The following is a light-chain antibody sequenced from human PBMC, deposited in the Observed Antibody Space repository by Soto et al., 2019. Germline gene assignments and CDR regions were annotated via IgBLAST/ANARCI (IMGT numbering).Light chain of an antibody. CDR2: AAS. Sequence: DIQMTQSPSSLCASVGDRVTITCRASQSISSYLNWYQQKPGKAPKLLIYAASSLQSGVPSRFSGSGSGTDFTLTISSLQPEYFATYYCQQSYSAWTLGQGTKVDIK. V-gene: IGKV1-39*01. J-gene: IGKJ1*01. CDR3: QQSYSAWT. CDR1: QSISSY.